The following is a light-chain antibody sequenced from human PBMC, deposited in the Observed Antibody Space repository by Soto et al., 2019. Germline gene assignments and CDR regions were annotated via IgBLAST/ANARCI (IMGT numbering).Light chain of an antibody. Sequence: EIVLTQSPGTLSLSPGERATLSCRASQSVSSSYLAWYQQKPGQAPRLLIYGASSRATGIPDRFSGSGSGTDFTLTISRLEPEAFAVYYCQHYGSSPWTFGQGTKADIK. CDR1: QSVSSSY. CDR2: GAS. CDR3: QHYGSSPWT. V-gene: IGKV3-20*01. J-gene: IGKJ1*01.